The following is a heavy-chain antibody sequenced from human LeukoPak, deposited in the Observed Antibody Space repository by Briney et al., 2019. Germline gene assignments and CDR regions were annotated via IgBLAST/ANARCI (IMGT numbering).Heavy chain of an antibody. CDR2: ISNAGSYI. J-gene: IGHJ4*02. CDR1: GFSFSSYS. Sequence: GGSLRLSCAASGFSFSSYSMNWVRQAPGKALEWVASISNAGSYIYYADSLKARFTISRDNAKNSVYLQINNLRAEDTAIYYCATNTGPNYDFWSGLGWYFDYWGQGTLVTVSS. CDR3: ATNTGPNYDFWSGLGWYFDY. V-gene: IGHV3-21*01. D-gene: IGHD3-3*01.